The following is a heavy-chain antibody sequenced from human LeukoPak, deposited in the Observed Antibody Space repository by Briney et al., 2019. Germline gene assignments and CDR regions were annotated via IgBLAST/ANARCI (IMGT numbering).Heavy chain of an antibody. CDR1: GYTFTGYY. Sequence: ASVKVSCKASGYTFTGYYMHWVRRAPGQGLEWMGRINPNSGGTNYAQKFQGRVTMTRDTSISTAYMELSRLRSDDTAVYYCARAVYNWNDGRAAFDIWGQGAMVTVSS. CDR2: INPNSGGT. CDR3: ARAVYNWNDGRAAFDI. J-gene: IGHJ3*02. D-gene: IGHD1-20*01. V-gene: IGHV1-2*06.